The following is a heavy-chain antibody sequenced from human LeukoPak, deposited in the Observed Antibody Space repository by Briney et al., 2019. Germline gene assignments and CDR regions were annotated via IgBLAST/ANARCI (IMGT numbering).Heavy chain of an antibody. CDR3: AKDVNVGGDYFDY. D-gene: IGHD3-10*01. CDR1: GFMFRNYG. Sequence: PGGSLRLSCAASGFMFRNYGMHWVRLAPGKGLEWVAFIRYDGSIKYYVDSVKGRFTVSRDNSKNTLYLQMNSLRAEDTAVYYCAKDVNVGGDYFDYWGQGTLVTVSS. V-gene: IGHV3-30*02. CDR2: IRYDGSIK. J-gene: IGHJ4*02.